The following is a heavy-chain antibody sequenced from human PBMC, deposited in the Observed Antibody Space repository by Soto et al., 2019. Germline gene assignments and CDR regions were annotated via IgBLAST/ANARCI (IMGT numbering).Heavy chain of an antibody. CDR3: ARFAGYSYGPFDY. V-gene: IGHV3-21*01. D-gene: IGHD5-18*01. Sequence: WGSLRLSCAASGLSFSSYSMNWARQAPGKGLEWVSSISSSSSYIYYADSVKGRFTISRDNAKNSLYLQMNSLRAEDPAVYYCARFAGYSYGPFDYWGQGTLVTVSS. CDR1: GLSFSSYS. CDR2: ISSSSSYI. J-gene: IGHJ4*02.